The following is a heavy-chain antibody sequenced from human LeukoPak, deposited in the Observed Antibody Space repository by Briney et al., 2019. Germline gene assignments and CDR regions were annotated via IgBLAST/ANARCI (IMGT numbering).Heavy chain of an antibody. J-gene: IGHJ4*02. V-gene: IGHV3-21*01. CDR2: ISSSSSYI. CDR1: GFTFSSYS. Sequence: PGGSLRLSCAASGFTFSSYSMNWVRQAPGKGLEWVSSISSSSSYIYYADSVKGRFTISRDNAKNSLYLQMNSLRAEDTAVYYCARSPPILLWFGELLPYYFDYWGQGTLVTVSS. D-gene: IGHD3-10*01. CDR3: ARSPPILLWFGELLPYYFDY.